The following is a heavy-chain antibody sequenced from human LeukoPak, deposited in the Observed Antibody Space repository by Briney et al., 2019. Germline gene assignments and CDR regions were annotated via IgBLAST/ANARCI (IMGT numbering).Heavy chain of an antibody. CDR2: INRDGSER. Sequence: GGSLRLSCAASGFTFSNYWMTWVRQAPGKGLEWVANINRDGSERYYVDSVKGRFTISRDDAKSSLYLQMNSLRAEDTAVYCCARALEQWLSYFDYWGQGTLVTVSS. J-gene: IGHJ4*02. V-gene: IGHV3-7*03. D-gene: IGHD6-19*01. CDR1: GFTFSNYW. CDR3: ARALEQWLSYFDY.